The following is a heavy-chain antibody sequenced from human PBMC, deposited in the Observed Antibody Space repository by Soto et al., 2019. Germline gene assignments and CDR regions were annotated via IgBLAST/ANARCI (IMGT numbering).Heavy chain of an antibody. V-gene: IGHV1-18*01. D-gene: IGHD3-10*01. CDR3: ARPLWFGDYRGGDNWFDP. Sequence: QVQLVQSGAEVKKPGASVKVSCKASGYTFTSYGISWVRQAPGQGLEWMGWISAYNGNTNYAQKLQGRVTMTTDTTTRTAYMELRCLGAEETAVYYCARPLWFGDYRGGDNWFDPWGQGTLVTVSS. CDR1: GYTFTSYG. CDR2: ISAYNGNT. J-gene: IGHJ5*02.